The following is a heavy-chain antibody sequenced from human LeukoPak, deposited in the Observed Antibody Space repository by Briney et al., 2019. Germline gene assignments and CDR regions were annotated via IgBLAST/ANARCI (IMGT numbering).Heavy chain of an antibody. V-gene: IGHV3-21*01. Sequence: GGSLRLSCAASGLTFSRYSMNWVRQAPGKGLEWVSSISNIGSYIYYADSVKGRFTISRDNAKNSLYLQMNSLRAEDTAVYYCARDDWYGDYGGGFDYWGQGTLVTVSS. CDR2: ISNIGSYI. D-gene: IGHD4-17*01. CDR3: ARDDWYGDYGGGFDY. CDR1: GLTFSRYS. J-gene: IGHJ4*02.